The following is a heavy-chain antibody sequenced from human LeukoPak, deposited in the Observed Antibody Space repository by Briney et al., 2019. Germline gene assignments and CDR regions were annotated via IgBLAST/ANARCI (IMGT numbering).Heavy chain of an antibody. V-gene: IGHV3-9*01. D-gene: IGHD3-10*01. CDR2: ISWNSGSI. CDR3: AKGRDGKDLLLWFGELDY. CDR1: GFTFSSYG. Sequence: GGSLRLSCAASGFTFSSYGMHWVRQAPGKGLEWVSGISWNSGSIGYADSVKGRFTISRDNAKNSLYLQMNSLRAEDTALYYCAKGRDGKDLLLWFGELDYWGQGTLVTVSS. J-gene: IGHJ4*02.